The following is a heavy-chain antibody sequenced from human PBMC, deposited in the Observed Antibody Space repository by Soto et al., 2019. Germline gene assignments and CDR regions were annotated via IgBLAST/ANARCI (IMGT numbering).Heavy chain of an antibody. V-gene: IGHV3-30-3*01. J-gene: IGHJ4*02. CDR2: ISYDGSNK. D-gene: IGHD6-13*01. CDR3: SKSSLRGAY. CDR1: GFTFSSYA. Sequence: QVQLVESGGGVVQPGRSLRLSCAAFGFTFSSYAMHWVRQAPGKGLEWVAVISYDGSNKYYADSVKGRFTISRDNSKNTLYLQMNSLRAEDTAVYYCSKSSLRGAYWGQGTLVTVSS.